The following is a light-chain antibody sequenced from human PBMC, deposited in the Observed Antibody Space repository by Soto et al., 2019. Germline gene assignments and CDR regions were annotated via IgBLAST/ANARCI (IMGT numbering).Light chain of an antibody. CDR1: KLGDKY. CDR3: QAWDSSTALV. J-gene: IGLJ2*01. Sequence: SYELTQPPSVSVSPGQTASITCSGDKLGDKYACWYQQKPGQSPVLVIYQDSKRPSGIPERFSGSNSGNTATLTISGTQAMDEADYYCQAWDSSTALVFCGGTKLTVL. V-gene: IGLV3-1*01. CDR2: QDS.